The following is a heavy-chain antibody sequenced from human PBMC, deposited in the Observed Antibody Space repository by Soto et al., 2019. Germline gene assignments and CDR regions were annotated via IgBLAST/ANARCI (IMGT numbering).Heavy chain of an antibody. J-gene: IGHJ4*02. CDR3: AQDTNGDYVGAFDT. D-gene: IGHD4-17*01. V-gene: IGHV1-69*02. Sequence: SVKVSCKGSGGTFNRYTITWVRQAPGQGLEWMGRIIPMFGIASYAQNFQGRVTITADKSTSTAYMELSSLRAEDTAVYYCAQDTNGDYVGAFDTWGQGTLVTVSS. CDR1: GGTFNRYT. CDR2: IIPMFGIA.